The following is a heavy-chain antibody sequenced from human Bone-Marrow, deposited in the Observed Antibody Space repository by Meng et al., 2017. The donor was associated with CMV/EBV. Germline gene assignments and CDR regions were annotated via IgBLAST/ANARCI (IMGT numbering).Heavy chain of an antibody. CDR3: ARVGVVSPGMFDRPSGGLGY. CDR2: ISGTTTYT. Sequence: FSNYYMTWIRQAPGKGLEWVSYISGTTTYTNYADSVKGRFTISRDNAKNSLFLQMSSLRAEDTAVYYCARVGVVSPGMFDRPSGGLGYWGQGTLVTVSS. J-gene: IGHJ4*02. D-gene: IGHD2-15*01. V-gene: IGHV3-11*06. CDR1: FSNYY.